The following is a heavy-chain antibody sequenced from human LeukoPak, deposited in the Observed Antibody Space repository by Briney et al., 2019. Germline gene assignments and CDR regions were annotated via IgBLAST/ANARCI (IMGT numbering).Heavy chain of an antibody. V-gene: IGHV1-2*04. Sequence: GASVKVSCKASGYTFTSYYMHWVRQAPGQGLEWMGWINPNSGGTNYAQKFQGWVTMTRDTSISTAYMELSRLRSDDTAVYYCARAYYYDSSGYYPYFDYWGQGTLVTVSS. CDR1: GYTFTSYY. CDR2: INPNSGGT. D-gene: IGHD3-22*01. CDR3: ARAYYYDSSGYYPYFDY. J-gene: IGHJ4*02.